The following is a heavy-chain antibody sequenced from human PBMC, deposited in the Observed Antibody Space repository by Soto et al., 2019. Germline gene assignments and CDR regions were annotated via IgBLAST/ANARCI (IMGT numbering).Heavy chain of an antibody. Sequence: QVQLVESGGGVVQPGRSLRLSCAASGFTFSSYAMHWVRQAPGKGLEWVAVISYDGSNKYYADSVKGRFTISRDNSKNTLYLQMNSLRAEDTAVYYCAKGAGYSSGWFDYWGQGTLVTVSS. CDR2: ISYDGSNK. D-gene: IGHD6-19*01. CDR1: GFTFSSYA. CDR3: AKGAGYSSGWFDY. V-gene: IGHV3-30*04. J-gene: IGHJ4*02.